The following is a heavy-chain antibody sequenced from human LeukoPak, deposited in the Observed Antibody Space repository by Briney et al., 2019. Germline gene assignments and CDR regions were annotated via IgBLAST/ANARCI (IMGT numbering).Heavy chain of an antibody. CDR1: GFTFSDYY. D-gene: IGHD2-15*01. CDR3: AGDLGVVVAATWGGETEHDAFDI. V-gene: IGHV3-11*01. J-gene: IGHJ3*02. CDR2: ISSSGSTI. Sequence: GGSLRLSYAASGFTFSDYYMSWIRQAPGKGLEWVSYISSSGSTIYYADSVKGRLTISRDNAKNSLYLQMNSLRAEDTAVYYCAGDLGVVVAATWGGETEHDAFDIWGQGTMVTVSS.